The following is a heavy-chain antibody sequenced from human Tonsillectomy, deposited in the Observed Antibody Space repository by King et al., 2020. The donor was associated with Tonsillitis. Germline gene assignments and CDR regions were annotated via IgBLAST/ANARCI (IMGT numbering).Heavy chain of an antibody. CDR2: ISYDGSNK. Sequence: VQLVESGGGVVQPGRSLRLSCAASGFTLSSYGMHWVRQAPGKGLEWVAVISYDGSNKYYADSVKGRFTISRDNSKNTLYLQMNSLRAEDTAVYYCAKCPTKLYYSGGYWFGNWYFDLWGRGTLVTVSS. CDR1: GFTLSSYG. J-gene: IGHJ2*01. D-gene: IGHD3-22*01. V-gene: IGHV3-30*18. CDR3: AKCPTKLYYSGGYWFGNWYFDL.